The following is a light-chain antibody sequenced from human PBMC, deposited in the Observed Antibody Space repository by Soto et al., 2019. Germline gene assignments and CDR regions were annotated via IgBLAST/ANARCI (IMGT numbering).Light chain of an antibody. CDR3: QQYNSSPLT. CDR2: DAS. Sequence: DIQMTQSHSSLSASVGDRVNITCRASQSISDWLAWYQQKPGKAPNLLIYDASNLESGVPSRFSGSGSGTEVTLTISSLQPDDFATYYGQQYNSSPLTFGGGTKMEIK. J-gene: IGKJ4*01. V-gene: IGKV1-5*01. CDR1: QSISDW.